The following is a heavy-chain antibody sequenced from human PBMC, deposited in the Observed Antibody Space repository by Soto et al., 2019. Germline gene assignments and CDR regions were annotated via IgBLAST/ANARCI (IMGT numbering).Heavy chain of an antibody. CDR3: ARAPYSSSWYLDV. Sequence: GGSLRLSCAASGFTFSSYAMHWVRQAPGKGLEWVAVISYDGSNKYYADSVKGRFTISRDNSKNTLYLQMNSLRAEDTAVYYCARAPYSSSWYLDVWGQGTTVTVSS. CDR1: GFTFSSYA. V-gene: IGHV3-30-3*01. CDR2: ISYDGSNK. D-gene: IGHD6-13*01. J-gene: IGHJ6*02.